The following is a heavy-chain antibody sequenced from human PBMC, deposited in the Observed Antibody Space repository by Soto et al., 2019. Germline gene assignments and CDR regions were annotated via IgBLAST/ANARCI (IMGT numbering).Heavy chain of an antibody. CDR2: ISAHNGNT. CDR3: ARGRYGDY. Sequence: QVHLVQSGAEVKKPGASVKVSCQGSGYAFTTYGITWVRQAPGQGLEWMGWISAHNGNTNYAQKLQGRVTVTRDTSTSTAYMELRSVRYDDTAVYDCARGRYGDYWGQGALVTVSS. V-gene: IGHV1-18*01. CDR1: GYAFTTYG. J-gene: IGHJ4*02. D-gene: IGHD1-1*01.